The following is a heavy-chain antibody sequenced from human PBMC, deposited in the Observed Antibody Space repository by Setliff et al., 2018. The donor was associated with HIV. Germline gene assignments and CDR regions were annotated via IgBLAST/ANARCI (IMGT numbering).Heavy chain of an antibody. D-gene: IGHD6-13*01. Sequence: PSETLSLTCTVSGGSISSYYWTWIRQPPGKGLEWIGYIYTGGSTNYNPSLKSRVTISVDTSKNQFSLKLSSVPAADTAVYYCARAAAAGRPYYYYHMDVWGKGTTVTVSS. CDR3: ARAAAAGRPYYYYHMDV. J-gene: IGHJ6*03. V-gene: IGHV4-4*09. CDR1: GGSISSYY. CDR2: IYTGGST.